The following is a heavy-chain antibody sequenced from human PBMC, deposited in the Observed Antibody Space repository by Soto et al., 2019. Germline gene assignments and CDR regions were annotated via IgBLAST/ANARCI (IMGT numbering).Heavy chain of an antibody. D-gene: IGHD3-3*01. CDR2: ITWNSRVL. Sequence: EVQLVESGGRLVQPGRSLRLSCVGTGLNFDDFAMHWVRQAPGKGLEWVSGITWNSRVLAYADSVKGRFTISRDKARNSLYLQMDSLRDEDTALYYCATGRYDFWSPYYFDSWGQGTLVTVSS. V-gene: IGHV3-9*01. CDR3: ATGRYDFWSPYYFDS. CDR1: GLNFDDFA. J-gene: IGHJ4*02.